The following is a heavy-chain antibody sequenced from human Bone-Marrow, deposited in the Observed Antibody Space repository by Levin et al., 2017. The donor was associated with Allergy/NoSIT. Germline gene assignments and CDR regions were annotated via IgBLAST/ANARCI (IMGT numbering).Heavy chain of an antibody. D-gene: IGHD2/OR15-2a*01. J-gene: IGHJ6*02. Sequence: PTGGSLRLSCAASGFTFSGYWMHWVRQAPGKGLVWVSHINSAGSTTTYADSVKGRFTISRDNAKNTLYLHMNSLRAEDTAVYYCAKNGLEDLGTTFHTGDYYGLGVWGQGTTVTVSS. CDR2: INSAGSTT. V-gene: IGHV3-74*01. CDR3: AKNGLEDLGTTFHTGDYYGLGV. CDR1: GFTFSGYW.